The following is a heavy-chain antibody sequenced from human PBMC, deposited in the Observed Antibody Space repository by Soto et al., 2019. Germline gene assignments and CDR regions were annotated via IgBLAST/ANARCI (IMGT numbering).Heavy chain of an antibody. Sequence: EVQLVESGGGLVQPGGSLRLSCAASGFTFSSYWMHWVRQAPGKGLVWVSRINSDGSSTSYADSVKGRFTISRDNAKNTLYLQMNSLRAEDTAVYYCARGGERWLQSDLDYWGQGTLVTVPS. CDR1: GFTFSSYW. J-gene: IGHJ4*02. CDR2: INSDGSST. V-gene: IGHV3-74*01. D-gene: IGHD5-12*01. CDR3: ARGGERWLQSDLDY.